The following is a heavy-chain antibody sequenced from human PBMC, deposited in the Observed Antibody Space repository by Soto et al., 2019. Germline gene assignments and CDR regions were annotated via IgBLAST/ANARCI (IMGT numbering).Heavy chain of an antibody. CDR3: ARGRYYYGSGSYYLLSWFDP. CDR2: IYYSGST. Sequence: SETLSLTCTVSGGSISSYYWSWIRQPPGKGLEWIGYIYYSGSTNYNPSLKSRVTISVDTSKNQFSLKLSSVTAADTAVYYCARGRYYYGSGSYYLLSWFDPWGQGTLVTVSS. V-gene: IGHV4-59*01. D-gene: IGHD3-10*01. CDR1: GGSISSYY. J-gene: IGHJ5*02.